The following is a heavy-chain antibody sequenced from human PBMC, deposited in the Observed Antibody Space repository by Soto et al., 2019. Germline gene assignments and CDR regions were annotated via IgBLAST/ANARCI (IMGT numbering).Heavy chain of an antibody. V-gene: IGHV4-30-4*01. CDR3: ASQVVIGHHSSGYYRY. J-gene: IGHJ4*02. Sequence: SETLSLTCTVSGGSISSGDYYWSWIRQPPGKGLEWIGYIYYSGSTYYNPSLKSRVTISVDTSKNQFSLKLSSVTAADTAVYYCASQVVIGHHSSGYYRYSGQGTPVTVS. CDR1: GGSISSGDYY. CDR2: IYYSGST. D-gene: IGHD3-22*01.